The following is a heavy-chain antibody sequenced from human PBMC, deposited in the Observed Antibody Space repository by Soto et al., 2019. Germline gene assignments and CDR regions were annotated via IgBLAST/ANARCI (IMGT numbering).Heavy chain of an antibody. D-gene: IGHD1-7*01. Sequence: QVQLQESGPGLVKPSGTLSLTCAVSSGSISSSNWWSWVRQPPGKGLEWIGEIYHSGSTNCNPSLKSRVTISVDKSKNQFSLKLSSVTAADTAVYYCAREVRDNWNSIDAFDIWGQGTMVTVSS. CDR2: IYHSGST. CDR3: AREVRDNWNSIDAFDI. CDR1: SGSISSSNW. V-gene: IGHV4-4*02. J-gene: IGHJ3*02.